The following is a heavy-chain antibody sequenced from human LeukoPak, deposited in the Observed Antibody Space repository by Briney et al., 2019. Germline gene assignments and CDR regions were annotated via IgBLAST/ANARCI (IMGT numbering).Heavy chain of an antibody. D-gene: IGHD1-7*01. V-gene: IGHV4-61*02. CDR1: GGSISSGSYY. CDR3: ARATGTTSSVYYYYYYMDV. Sequence: SETLSLTCTVSGGSISSGSYYWSWIRQPAGKGLEWIGRIYTSGSTNYNPSLKSRVTISVDTSKNQFSLKLSSVTAADTAVYYCARATGTTSSVYYYYYYMDVWGKGTTVTVSS. J-gene: IGHJ6*03. CDR2: IYTSGST.